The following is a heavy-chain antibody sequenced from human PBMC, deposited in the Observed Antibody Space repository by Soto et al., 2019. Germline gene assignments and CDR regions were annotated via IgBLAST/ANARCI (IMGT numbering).Heavy chain of an antibody. J-gene: IGHJ4*02. Sequence: SETLYLTCTVSGGSISSYYWSWIRQPPGKGLEWIGYIYYSGSTNYNPSLKSRVTISVDTSKNQFSLKLSSVTAADTAVYYCARSRRLGDRYYFDYWGQGTLVTVSS. CDR1: GGSISSYY. CDR3: ARSRRLGDRYYFDY. CDR2: IYYSGST. D-gene: IGHD2-21*01. V-gene: IGHV4-59*01.